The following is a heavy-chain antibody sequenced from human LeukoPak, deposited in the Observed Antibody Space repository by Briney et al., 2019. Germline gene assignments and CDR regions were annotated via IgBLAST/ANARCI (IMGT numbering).Heavy chain of an antibody. Sequence: GESLQISCKGSGYSFTSYWIGWVRQMPGKGLEWMGIIYPGDSDTRYSPSFQGQVTISADKSISTAYLQWSSLKASDTAMYYCARHQAYYYDSSGYYYGGYFDYWGQGTLVTVSS. CDR1: GYSFTSYW. J-gene: IGHJ4*02. CDR2: IYPGDSDT. CDR3: ARHQAYYYDSSGYYYGGYFDY. V-gene: IGHV5-51*01. D-gene: IGHD3-22*01.